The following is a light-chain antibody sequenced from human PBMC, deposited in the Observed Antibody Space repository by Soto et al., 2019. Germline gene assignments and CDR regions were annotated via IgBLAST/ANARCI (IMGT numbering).Light chain of an antibody. CDR2: EGS. CDR1: SSDI. Sequence: QSVLTQPASVSGSPGQSITISCTGTSSDIVSWYQQHSGKAPKLIIYEGSKRPSGVSNRFSGSKSGNTASLTISGLQAEDEADYYCCSYAGSSTLVFGGGTKVTVL. J-gene: IGLJ2*01. V-gene: IGLV2-23*01. CDR3: CSYAGSSTLV.